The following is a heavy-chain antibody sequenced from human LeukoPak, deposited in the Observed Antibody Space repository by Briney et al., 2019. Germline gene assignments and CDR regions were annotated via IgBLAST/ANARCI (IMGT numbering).Heavy chain of an antibody. CDR2: IYYSGST. J-gene: IGHJ4*02. Sequence: SETLSLTCTVSGGSISSYYWTWIRQPPGKGLEWIGYIYYSGSTNYNPSLKSRVTISVDTSKNQFSLKLSSVTAADTAVYYCAREYCSSTSCYFDYWGQGTLVTLSS. V-gene: IGHV4-59*01. CDR3: AREYCSSTSCYFDY. CDR1: GGSISSYY. D-gene: IGHD2-2*01.